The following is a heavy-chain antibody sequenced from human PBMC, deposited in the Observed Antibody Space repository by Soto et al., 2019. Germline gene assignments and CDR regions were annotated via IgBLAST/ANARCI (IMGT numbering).Heavy chain of an antibody. CDR2: ITAYNGNT. J-gene: IGHJ4*02. CDR1: GYTFTSYG. V-gene: IGHV1-18*01. CDR3: SRVQSGYDFAY. Sequence: QVQLVQSGAEVKKPGASVKVSCKASGYTFTSYGINWVLQAPGQGLEWMGWITAYNGNTHYAQKHQGRVTMKTDTSTRTAYMGMWSLRADDTAVYYCSRVQSGYDFAYLGQGTPVTVSS. D-gene: IGHD5-12*01.